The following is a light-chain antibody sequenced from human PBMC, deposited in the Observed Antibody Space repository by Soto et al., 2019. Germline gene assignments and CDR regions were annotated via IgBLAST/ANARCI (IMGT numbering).Light chain of an antibody. CDR1: SSDVGSYNL. CDR2: EGG. V-gene: IGLV2-23*01. J-gene: IGLJ2*01. CDR3: CSYAGSSTVV. Sequence: QSVLTQPASVSGSPGQSITISCTEPSSDVGSYNLVSWYQQHPGKAPKLMIYEGGKRPSGVSNRFSGSKSGNTASLTISGLQAEDEADYYCCSYAGSSTVVFGGGTKLTVL.